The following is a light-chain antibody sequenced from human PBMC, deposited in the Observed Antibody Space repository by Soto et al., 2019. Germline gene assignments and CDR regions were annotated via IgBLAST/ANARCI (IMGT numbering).Light chain of an antibody. CDR3: NTNTSSSNYV. CDR1: SSDVGGYNY. CDR2: DVS. J-gene: IGLJ1*01. Sequence: QSALTQPASVSGSPGQSITISCTGTSSDVGGYNYVSWYQQHPGKAPKLMIFDVSNRPSGVSNRFSGSKSGNTASLTISGLEAEDEADYYSNTNTSSSNYVFGTGTKVTVL. V-gene: IGLV2-14*01.